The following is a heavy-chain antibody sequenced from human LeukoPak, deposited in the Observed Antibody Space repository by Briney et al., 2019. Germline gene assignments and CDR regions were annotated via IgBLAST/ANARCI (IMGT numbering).Heavy chain of an antibody. Sequence: ASVKVSCEASGGTFSSYAISWVRQAPGQGLEWMGRIIPIFGTANYAQKFQGRVTITTDESTSTAYMELSSLRSEDTAVYYCARELTVTPEGWFDPWGQGTLVTVSS. D-gene: IGHD4-17*01. CDR3: ARELTVTPEGWFDP. CDR2: IIPIFGTA. CDR1: GGTFSSYA. V-gene: IGHV1-69*05. J-gene: IGHJ5*02.